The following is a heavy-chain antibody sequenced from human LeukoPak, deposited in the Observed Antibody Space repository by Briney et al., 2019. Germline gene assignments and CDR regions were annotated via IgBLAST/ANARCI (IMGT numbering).Heavy chain of an antibody. D-gene: IGHD2-2*01. CDR2: INPHSGVT. CDR1: GFTFTDYY. J-gene: IGHJ4*02. Sequence: ASVKVSCKASGFTFTDYYIHWVRLAPGQGLEWMGYINPHSGVTSFPQKFRGRVTLTTDTSISAAYMELSSLISDDTAIYYCVREGYQLLTKNFDLWGQGALVTVSS. V-gene: IGHV1-2*02. CDR3: VREGYQLLTKNFDL.